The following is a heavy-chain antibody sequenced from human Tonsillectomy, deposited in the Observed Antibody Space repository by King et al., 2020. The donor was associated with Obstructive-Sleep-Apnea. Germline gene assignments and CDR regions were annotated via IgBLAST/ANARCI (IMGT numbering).Heavy chain of an antibody. V-gene: IGHV5-10-1*01. D-gene: IGHD3-22*01. CDR2: IDPSDSYT. J-gene: IGHJ4*02. Sequence: QLVQSGAEVKKPGESLRISCEGSGYTFTRYWIHWVRQMPGKGLEWMGRIDPSDSYTNYSPSFQGHVSISVDKSISTAYLQWSSLKASDTAMYYCARGSGYYVDYWGQGTLVTVSS. CDR3: ARGSGYYVDY. CDR1: GYTFTRYW.